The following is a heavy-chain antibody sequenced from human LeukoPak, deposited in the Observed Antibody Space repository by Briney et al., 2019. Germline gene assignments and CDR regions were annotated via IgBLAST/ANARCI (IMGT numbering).Heavy chain of an antibody. CDR2: IKKDGSEK. Sequence: GGSLRLSCAASGFTFSNYWMNWVRQAPAKGPEWVAIIKKDGSEKYYVDSVKGRFTISRDNAKNSLYQQMNSLRADDTAVYFCAGGAGFLIDYWGQGALVTVSS. V-gene: IGHV3-7*01. CDR3: AGGAGFLIDY. J-gene: IGHJ4*02. D-gene: IGHD2/OR15-2a*01. CDR1: GFTFSNYW.